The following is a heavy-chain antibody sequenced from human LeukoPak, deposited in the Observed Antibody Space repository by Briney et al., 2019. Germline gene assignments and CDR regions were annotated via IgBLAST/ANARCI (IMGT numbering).Heavy chain of an antibody. D-gene: IGHD6-13*01. V-gene: IGHV1-69*13. J-gene: IGHJ4*02. Sequence: SVKVSCKASGYTFTSYGISWVRQAPGQGLEWMGGIIPIFGTANYAQKFQGRVTITADESTSTAYMELSSLRSEDTAVYYCARVAGIRTRYYIDYWGQGTLVTVSS. CDR1: GYTFTSYG. CDR2: IIPIFGTA. CDR3: ARVAGIRTRYYIDY.